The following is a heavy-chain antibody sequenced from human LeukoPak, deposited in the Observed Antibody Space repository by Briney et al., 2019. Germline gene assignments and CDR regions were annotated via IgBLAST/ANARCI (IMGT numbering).Heavy chain of an antibody. V-gene: IGHV5-51*01. Sequence: GESLQISCKGSGCSFTTYWIGWVRPMPGKGLEWMGIIYPDDSDTRYSPSFQGQVTISADKSISTAYLQWSSLKASDTAMYYCVRHRGFTAATGTGLDYWGQGTLVTVSS. CDR3: VRHRGFTAATGTGLDY. CDR2: IYPDDSDT. CDR1: GCSFTTYW. J-gene: IGHJ4*02. D-gene: IGHD6-13*01.